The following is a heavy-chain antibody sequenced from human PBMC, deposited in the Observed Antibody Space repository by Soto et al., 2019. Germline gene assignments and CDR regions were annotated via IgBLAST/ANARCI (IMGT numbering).Heavy chain of an antibody. CDR3: AKGGRDGYNWYYYGMVV. D-gene: IGHD5-12*01. Sequence: QVQLVESGGGVVQPGRSLRLSCAASGFTFSSYGMHWVRQAPGKGLEWVAVISYDGSNKYYADSVKGRFTISRDNSKNTLYLQMNSLRAQDTAVYYCAKGGRDGYNWYYYGMVVWGQGTTVTVSS. CDR1: GFTFSSYG. J-gene: IGHJ6*02. CDR2: ISYDGSNK. V-gene: IGHV3-30*18.